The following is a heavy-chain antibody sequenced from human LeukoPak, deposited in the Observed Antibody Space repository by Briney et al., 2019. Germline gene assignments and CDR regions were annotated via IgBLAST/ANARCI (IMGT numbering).Heavy chain of an antibody. CDR3: ARLGRDYDILTRYYHPPL. CDR1: GGSISSYY. J-gene: IGHJ4*02. CDR2: IYYSGST. V-gene: IGHV4-59*08. Sequence: SETLSLTCTVSGGSISSYYWSWIRQPPGKGLEWIGYIYYSGSTNYNPSLKSRVTISVDTSKNQFFLKLSSVTAADTAVYYCARLGRDYDILTRYYHPPLWGQGTLVTVSS. D-gene: IGHD3-9*01.